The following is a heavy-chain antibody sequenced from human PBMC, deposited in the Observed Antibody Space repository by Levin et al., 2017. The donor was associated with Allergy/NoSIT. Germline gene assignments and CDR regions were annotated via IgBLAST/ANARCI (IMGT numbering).Heavy chain of an antibody. V-gene: IGHV3-30-3*01. Sequence: GGSLRLSCAASGFTFSNYAMHWVRQAPGKGLEWVGVISDDGSSEFYIDSVKGRFTISRDNSKNRLYLQMDSLRAEDTALYYCAKGLNWGSPNTFDYWGQGTLVTVSS. CDR3: AKGLNWGSPNTFDY. CDR1: GFTFSNYA. D-gene: IGHD7-27*01. J-gene: IGHJ4*02. CDR2: ISDDGSSE.